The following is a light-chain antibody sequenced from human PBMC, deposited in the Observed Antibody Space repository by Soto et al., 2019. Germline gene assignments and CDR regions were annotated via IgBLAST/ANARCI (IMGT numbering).Light chain of an antibody. Sequence: QSVRTQPASVSGSPGQSLTISCTGTSSDVGGYNYVSWYQHHPGKAPKLIIYDVTNRPLGVSNPFSGSKSGNTASLTISGLQPEDEADYYCSSYTTSNTRQIVFGTGTKVTVL. CDR3: SSYTTSNTRQIV. CDR2: DVT. CDR1: SSDVGGYNY. V-gene: IGLV2-14*03. J-gene: IGLJ1*01.